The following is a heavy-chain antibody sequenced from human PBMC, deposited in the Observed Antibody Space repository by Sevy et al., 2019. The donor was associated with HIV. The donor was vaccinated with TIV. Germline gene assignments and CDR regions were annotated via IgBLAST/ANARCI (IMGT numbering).Heavy chain of an antibody. CDR2: ISGTGNTK. V-gene: IGHV3-11*01. J-gene: IGHJ5*02. Sequence: GGSLRLSCVGSGFRFSGYYMNWIRQAPGDGLEWVSYISGTGNTKYYTDSVKGRFTISRDNAKNSLYLEMNSLRVDDTAVYYCARDPTYYDFWAGYYTGWFDPWGQGTLVTVSS. CDR3: ARDPTYYDFWAGYYTGWFDP. D-gene: IGHD3-3*01. CDR1: GFRFSGYY.